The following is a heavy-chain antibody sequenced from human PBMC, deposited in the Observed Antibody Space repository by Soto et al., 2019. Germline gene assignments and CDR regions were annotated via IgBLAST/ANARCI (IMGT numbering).Heavy chain of an antibody. CDR3: AGPPSLAVDQVGYYYYGMDV. CDR1: GGTFSSYA. D-gene: IGHD6-19*01. CDR2: IIPIFGTA. V-gene: IGHV1-69*01. J-gene: IGHJ6*02. Sequence: QVQLVQSGAEVKKPGTSVKVSCKASGGTFSSYAISWVRQAPGQGLEWMGGIIPIFGTANYVQKFQGRVTITADESTSTAYMELSSVRSEDAAVYYCAGPPSLAVDQVGYYYYGMDVWGQGTTVTVSS.